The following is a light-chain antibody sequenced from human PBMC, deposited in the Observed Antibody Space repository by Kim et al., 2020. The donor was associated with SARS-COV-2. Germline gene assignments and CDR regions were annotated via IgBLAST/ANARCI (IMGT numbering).Light chain of an antibody. V-gene: IGKV1-5*03. CDR2: KAS. Sequence: DIQMTQSPSTLSASVGDRVTITCRASQSISTWLAWYQQKPGKAPKLLIYKASSLDSGVPSRFSGGGSGTEFTLTISSLQPDDFATYYCQQYNSYLGTFGQGTKVDIK. CDR1: QSISTW. CDR3: QQYNSYLGT. J-gene: IGKJ1*01.